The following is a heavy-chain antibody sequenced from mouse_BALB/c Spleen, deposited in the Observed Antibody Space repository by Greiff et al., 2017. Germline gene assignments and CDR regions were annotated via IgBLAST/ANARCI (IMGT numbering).Heavy chain of an antibody. Sequence: EVHLVESGGGLVQPGGSRKLSCAASGFTFSSFGMHWVRQAPEKGLEWVAYISRGSSTIYYADTVKGRFTISRDNPKNTLFLQMTSLRSEDTAMYYCARYSYGSSPRYFDVWGAGTTVTVSS. V-gene: IGHV5-17*02. J-gene: IGHJ1*01. CDR1: GFTFSSFG. CDR3: ARYSYGSSPRYFDV. D-gene: IGHD1-1*01. CDR2: ISRGSSTI.